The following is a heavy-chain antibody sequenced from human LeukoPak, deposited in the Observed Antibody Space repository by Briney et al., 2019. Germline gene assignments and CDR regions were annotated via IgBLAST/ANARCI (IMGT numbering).Heavy chain of an antibody. V-gene: IGHV1-46*01. Sequence: ASVKVSYKASGYTFTSYYMHWVRQAPGQGLEWMGIINPSGGSTNYPQKFQGRVTMTRDTSTSTVYMELSSLRSEDTAVYYCARSHTSFDYWGQGTLVTVSS. CDR3: ARSHTSFDY. CDR2: INPSGGST. J-gene: IGHJ4*02. CDR1: GYTFTSYY.